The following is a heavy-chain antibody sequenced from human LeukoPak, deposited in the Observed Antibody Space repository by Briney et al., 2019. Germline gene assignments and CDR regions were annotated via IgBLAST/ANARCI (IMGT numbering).Heavy chain of an antibody. Sequence: SETLSLTCTVSNGSISSSSYYWGWIRQPPGKGLEWIGGIYYSGSTYYNPPLKSRVTVSVDTSRNQFSLKLSSVTAADTAVYYCARQGPRITGTLNWFDPWGQGTLVTVSS. CDR1: NGSISSSSYY. CDR3: ARQGPRITGTLNWFDP. V-gene: IGHV4-39*01. D-gene: IGHD1-20*01. CDR2: IYYSGST. J-gene: IGHJ5*02.